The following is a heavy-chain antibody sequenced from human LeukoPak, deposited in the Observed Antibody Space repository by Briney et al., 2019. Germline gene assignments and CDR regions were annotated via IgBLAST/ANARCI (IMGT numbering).Heavy chain of an antibody. V-gene: IGHV3-15*01. J-gene: IGHJ4*02. CDR3: TTDSSGWYFEGY. CDR2: IKSKTDGGTT. D-gene: IGHD6-19*01. CDR1: GFTFSNAW. Sequence: GGSLRLSCAASGFTFSNAWMSWVRQAPGKGLEWVGRIKSKTDGGTTDYAAPVKGRFTISRDDSKNTLYLQMNSLKTEDTAVYCCTTDSSGWYFEGYWGQGTLVTVSS.